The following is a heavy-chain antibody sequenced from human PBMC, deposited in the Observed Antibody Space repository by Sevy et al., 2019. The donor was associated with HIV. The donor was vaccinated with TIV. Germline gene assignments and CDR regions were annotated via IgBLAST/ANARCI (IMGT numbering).Heavy chain of an antibody. CDR3: VRDRIAAAGGYFDN. CDR1: GGSLSSGSYY. D-gene: IGHD6-13*01. V-gene: IGHV4-61*01. CDR2: ISYIGST. Sequence: SETLSLTCTVSGGSLSSGSYYWSWIRQPPGKGLEWIGSISYIGSTNYNPSLKSRVTISVDTSKNQLSLRLTSVTAADTAVYYCVRDRIAAAGGYFDNWGQGTLVTVSS. J-gene: IGHJ4*01.